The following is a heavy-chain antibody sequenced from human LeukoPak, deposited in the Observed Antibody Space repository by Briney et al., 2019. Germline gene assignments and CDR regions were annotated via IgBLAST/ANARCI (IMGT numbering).Heavy chain of an antibody. D-gene: IGHD2-21*01. V-gene: IGHV4-59*01. CDR2: IYYSGST. Sequence: PSETLSLACTVSGGSISSYYWRWIRQPPGKGLEWIGYIYYSGSTNYNPSLKSRVTISVDTSKSQFSLKLSSVTAADTAVYYCARALLARGFDYWGRGTLVTVSS. CDR3: ARALLARGFDY. J-gene: IGHJ4*02. CDR1: GGSISSYY.